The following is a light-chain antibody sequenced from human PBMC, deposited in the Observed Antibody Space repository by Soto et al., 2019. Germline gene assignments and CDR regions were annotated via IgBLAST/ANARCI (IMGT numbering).Light chain of an antibody. J-gene: IGKJ4*01. V-gene: IGKV1-39*01. CDR3: KQRASKPIT. CDR2: TSS. Sequence: HRTRSPSSLSASVGDRVTITCRASQSISSYLNWYQQKPGKAPNLLIYTSSNLQSGVPSRFSGSGSGTDFTLTIRSMQTADFEPQYCKQRASKPITFGGGTKV. CDR1: QSISSY.